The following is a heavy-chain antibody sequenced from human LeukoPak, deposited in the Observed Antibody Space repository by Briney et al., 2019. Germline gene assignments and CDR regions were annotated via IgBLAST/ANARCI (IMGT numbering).Heavy chain of an antibody. CDR3: TTELSSGWYLYDY. J-gene: IGHJ4*02. CDR2: IKSKTDGGTT. Sequence: GGSLRLSCAASGFTFSNAWMSWVRQAPGNGLEWVGRIKSKTDGGTTDYAAPVKGRFTISRDDSKNTLYLQMNSLKTEDTAVYYCTTELSSGWYLYDYWGQGTLVTVSS. V-gene: IGHV3-15*01. CDR1: GFTFSNAW. D-gene: IGHD6-19*01.